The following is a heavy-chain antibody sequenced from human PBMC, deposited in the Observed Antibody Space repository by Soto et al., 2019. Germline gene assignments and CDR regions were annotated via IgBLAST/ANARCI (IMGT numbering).Heavy chain of an antibody. D-gene: IGHD3-3*01. J-gene: IGHJ6*03. CDR1: GYTFTSYG. Sequence: ASVKVSCKASGYTFTSYGISWVRQAPGQGLEWMGWISAYNGNTNYAQKLQGRVTMTTDTSTSTAYMELRSLRSDDTAVYYCARVGAYDFWSGYLPELGYYYYYMDVWGKGTTVTVS. V-gene: IGHV1-18*01. CDR2: ISAYNGNT. CDR3: ARVGAYDFWSGYLPELGYYYYYMDV.